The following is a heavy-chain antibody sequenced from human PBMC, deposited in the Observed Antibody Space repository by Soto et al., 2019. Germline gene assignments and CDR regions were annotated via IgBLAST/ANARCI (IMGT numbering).Heavy chain of an antibody. J-gene: IGHJ6*02. Sequence: VGSLRLSCAASGFTFSSYAMHWVRQAPGKGLEWVAVISYDGSNKYYADSVKGRFTISRDNSKNTLYLQMNSLRAEDTAVYYCARDWYVVVAATNYYYYGMDVWGQGTTVTVSS. D-gene: IGHD2-15*01. CDR1: GFTFSSYA. CDR3: ARDWYVVVAATNYYYYGMDV. CDR2: ISYDGSNK. V-gene: IGHV3-30-3*01.